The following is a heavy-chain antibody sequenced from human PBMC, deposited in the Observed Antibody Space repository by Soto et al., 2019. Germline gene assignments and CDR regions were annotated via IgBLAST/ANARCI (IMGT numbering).Heavy chain of an antibody. J-gene: IGHJ5*02. CDR3: ARGWGRYSSSPPDWFDP. CDR2: ISSSSSYI. Sequence: VQLVESGGGLVKPGGSLRLSCAASGFTFSSYSMNWVRQAPGKGLEWVSSISSSSSYIYYADSVKGRFTISRDNAKNSLYLQMNSLRAEDTAVYYCARGWGRYSSSPPDWFDPWGQGTLVTVSS. V-gene: IGHV3-21*01. CDR1: GFTFSSYS. D-gene: IGHD6-6*01.